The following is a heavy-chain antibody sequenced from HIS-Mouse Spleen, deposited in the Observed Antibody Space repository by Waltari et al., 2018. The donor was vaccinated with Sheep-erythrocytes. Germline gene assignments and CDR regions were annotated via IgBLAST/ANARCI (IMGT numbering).Heavy chain of an antibody. D-gene: IGHD1-26*01. Sequence: QVQLVQSGAEVKKPGSSVKVSSKASVGTFSSYAISWVRQAPGQGLEWMGRIIPILGIANYAQKFQGRVTITADKSTSTAYMELSSLRSEDTAVYYCAQTGATTPHFDYWGQGTLVTVSS. CDR3: AQTGATTPHFDY. CDR2: IIPILGIA. CDR1: VGTFSSYA. J-gene: IGHJ4*02. V-gene: IGHV1-69*04.